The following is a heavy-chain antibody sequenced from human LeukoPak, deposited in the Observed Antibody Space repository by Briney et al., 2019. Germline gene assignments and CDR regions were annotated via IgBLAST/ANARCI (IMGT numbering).Heavy chain of an antibody. CDR1: GFTFSSYG. Sequence: GGSLRLSCAASGFTFSSYGMPWVRQAPGKGLEWVAVISYDGSNKYYADSVKGRFTISRDNSKNTLYLQMNSLRAEDTAVYYCAKSRSYGDYGLDYWGQGTLVTVSS. CDR2: ISYDGSNK. CDR3: AKSRSYGDYGLDY. J-gene: IGHJ4*02. V-gene: IGHV3-30*18. D-gene: IGHD4-17*01.